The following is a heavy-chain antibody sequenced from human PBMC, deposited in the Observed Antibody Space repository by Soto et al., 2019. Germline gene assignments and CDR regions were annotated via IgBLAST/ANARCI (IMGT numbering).Heavy chain of an antibody. J-gene: IGHJ6*03. Sequence: QVQLVQSGSEVKNPGSSVKVSCRASGGSLSSYPITWVRQAPGQGLEWMGRIIPIVGLTNYAQTFQGSVTITADKSTSTAYMELSSLRSDDTAVYYCARPTGGHDSGGNYMDVWGKGTTVIVSS. D-gene: IGHD2-8*02. CDR2: IIPIVGLT. CDR3: ARPTGGHDSGGNYMDV. CDR1: GGSLSSYP. V-gene: IGHV1-69*02.